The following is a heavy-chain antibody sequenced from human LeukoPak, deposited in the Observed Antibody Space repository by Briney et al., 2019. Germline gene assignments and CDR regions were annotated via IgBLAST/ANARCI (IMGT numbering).Heavy chain of an antibody. D-gene: IGHD3-3*01. CDR1: GFTFSSYG. CDR3: ARWGRGGSGYFYFDY. Sequence: GGSLRLSCAASGFTFSSYGLSWVRQAPGKGLEWVSIIYSGGSANYADSVKGRFTISRDNSKNTLYLQMNSLRAEDTAVYYCARWGRGGSGYFYFDYWGQGTLVTVSS. J-gene: IGHJ4*02. V-gene: IGHV3-53*01. CDR2: IYSGGSA.